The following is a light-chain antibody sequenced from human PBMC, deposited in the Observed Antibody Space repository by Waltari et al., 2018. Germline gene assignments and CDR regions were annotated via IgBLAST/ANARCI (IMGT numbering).Light chain of an antibody. J-gene: IGLJ1*01. Sequence: QSVLTQPPSVSGAPGQRVTISCTGTSSNLGAGYDVPWYQHLPGRAPKLLIKENRNRPSGVPDRFSGSKSGTVASLAITGLQPEDEADYYCQSFDTGLGGSVFGTGTKVSVL. CDR3: QSFDTGLGGSV. CDR1: SSNLGAGYD. V-gene: IGLV1-40*01. CDR2: ENR.